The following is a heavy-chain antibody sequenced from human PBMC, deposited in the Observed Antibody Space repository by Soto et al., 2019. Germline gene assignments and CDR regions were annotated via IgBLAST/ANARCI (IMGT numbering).Heavy chain of an antibody. Sequence: GGSLRLSCAASGFNFSGSVIHWVRQASGKGLEWVGRIRSKAYNYATAYAASVEGRFTVSRDDSKNTAYLQMNSLKSEDTAVYYCSRLVVWGQGSLVTVSS. J-gene: IGHJ4*02. CDR1: GFNFSGSV. V-gene: IGHV3-73*01. CDR3: SRLVV. D-gene: IGHD2-15*01. CDR2: IRSKAYNYAT.